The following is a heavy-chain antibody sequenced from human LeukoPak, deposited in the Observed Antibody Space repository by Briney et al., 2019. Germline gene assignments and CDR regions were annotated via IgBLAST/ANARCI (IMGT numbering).Heavy chain of an antibody. CDR1: GGSISSTNNY. J-gene: IGHJ4*02. CDR2: IFYSGST. D-gene: IGHD2-21*01. Sequence: SETLSLTCTVSGGSISSTNNYWGWIRQPPGKGPEWIGSIFYSGSTNYNPSLKSRVTISVDVSKNQFSLKVSSVTATDTAVYYCARHIANGDYFNYWGQGTLVTVSS. V-gene: IGHV4-39*01. CDR3: ARHIANGDYFNY.